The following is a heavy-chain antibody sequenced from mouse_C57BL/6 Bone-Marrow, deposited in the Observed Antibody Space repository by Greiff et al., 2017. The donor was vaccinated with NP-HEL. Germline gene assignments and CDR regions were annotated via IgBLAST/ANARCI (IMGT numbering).Heavy chain of an antibody. J-gene: IGHJ4*01. CDR1: GYSFTGYY. CDR3: ARYPRYYYGSSPPYYAMDY. V-gene: IGHV1-42*01. Sequence: VQLKQSGPELVKPGASVKISCKASGYSFTGYYMNWVKQSPEKSLEWIGEINPSTGGNTSNQKFKAKATLTVDKSYSTAYMQLKSLTSEYSAVYYCARYPRYYYGSSPPYYAMDYWGQGTSVTVSS. D-gene: IGHD1-1*01. CDR2: INPSTGGN.